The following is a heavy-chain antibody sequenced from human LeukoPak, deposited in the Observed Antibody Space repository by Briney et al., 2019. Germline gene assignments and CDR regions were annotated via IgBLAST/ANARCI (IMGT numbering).Heavy chain of an antibody. CDR1: GGTFSSYA. CDR2: IIPIFGTA. CDR3: ARYGPGYSSSWFPYFDY. Sequence: SVKVSCKASGGTFSSYAISWVRQAPGQGLEWMGGIIPIFGTANYAQKFQGRVTITADESTSTAYMELSSLRSEDTAVYYCARYGPGYSSSWFPYFDYWGQGTLVTVSS. V-gene: IGHV1-69*13. D-gene: IGHD6-13*01. J-gene: IGHJ4*02.